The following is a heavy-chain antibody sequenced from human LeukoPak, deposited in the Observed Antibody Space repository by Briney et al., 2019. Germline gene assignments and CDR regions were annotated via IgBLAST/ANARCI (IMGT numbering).Heavy chain of an antibody. CDR1: GYTFTGYY. CDR2: INPNSGGT. V-gene: IGHV1-2*02. CDR3: ARDPVYCSGGSCLPASSWFDP. J-gene: IGHJ5*02. Sequence: ASVKVSCKASGYTFTGYYMHWVRQAPGQGLEWMGWINPNSGGTNYAQKFQGRVTMTRDTSISTAYMELSRLRSDDTAVYYCARDPVYCSGGSCLPASSWFDPWGQGTLVTVSS. D-gene: IGHD2-15*01.